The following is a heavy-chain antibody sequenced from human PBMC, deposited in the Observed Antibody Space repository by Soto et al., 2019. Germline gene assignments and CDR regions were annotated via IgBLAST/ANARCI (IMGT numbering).Heavy chain of an antibody. D-gene: IGHD5-12*01. CDR3: TRDGRYSGYPPPAF. CDR1: GFSFADYT. Sequence: EVQLVESGGGLVQPGRSLRLSCTTSGFSFADYTLSWFRQAPGKGLEWLGFIRNKAYGGTTEYAASVKGRFSISRDDPKSIDYLQMNSLKTEDTAVYYCTRDGRYSGYPPPAFWGQGTLVIVSS. J-gene: IGHJ4*02. CDR2: IRNKAYGGTT. V-gene: IGHV3-49*03.